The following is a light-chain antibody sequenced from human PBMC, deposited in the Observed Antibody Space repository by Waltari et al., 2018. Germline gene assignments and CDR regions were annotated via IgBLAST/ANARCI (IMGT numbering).Light chain of an antibody. CDR2: LGS. J-gene: IGKJ4*01. V-gene: IGKV2-28*01. CDR1: RSLLHSNGYNY. CDR3: MQALQAPLT. Sequence: DIVMTQSPLSLPVTPGEPASISCRFSRSLLHSNGYNYLDWYLQKPGQSPQLLIYLGSNRASGVPDRFSGSGSGTEFTLKISRVEAEDVGVYYCMQALQAPLTFGGGTKVEIK.